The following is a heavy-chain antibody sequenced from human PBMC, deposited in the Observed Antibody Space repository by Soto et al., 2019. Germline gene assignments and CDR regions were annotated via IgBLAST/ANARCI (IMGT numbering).Heavy chain of an antibody. V-gene: IGHV3-23*01. CDR3: AKGEADYYYYMDV. D-gene: IGHD6-13*01. Sequence: EVELLESGGTLEQPGRSLRLSCTASGFRFSNYAMSWVRQAPGKGLEWVSGISGRGSSPYYADSVKGRFTISRDNSKNTLYLQMNSLRAEDTAVYYCAKGEADYYYYMDVWGKGTTVTVSS. CDR2: ISGRGSSP. CDR1: GFRFSNYA. J-gene: IGHJ6*03.